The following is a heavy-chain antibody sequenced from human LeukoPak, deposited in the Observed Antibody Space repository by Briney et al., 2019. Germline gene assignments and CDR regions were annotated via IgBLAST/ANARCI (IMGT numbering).Heavy chain of an antibody. CDR3: ARDYYDSSGYYRRRLYYFDY. Sequence: GGSLRLSCAASGFTFSSYAVHWVRQAPGKGLEWVAVISYDGSNKYYADSVKGRFTISRDNSKNTLYLQMNSLRAEDTAVYYCARDYYDSSGYYRRRLYYFDYWGQGTLVTVSS. CDR2: ISYDGSNK. D-gene: IGHD3-22*01. J-gene: IGHJ4*02. CDR1: GFTFSSYA. V-gene: IGHV3-30-3*01.